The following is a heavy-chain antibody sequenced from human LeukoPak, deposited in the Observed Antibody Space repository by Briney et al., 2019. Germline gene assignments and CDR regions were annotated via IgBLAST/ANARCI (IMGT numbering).Heavy chain of an antibody. CDR1: GFTFSSYW. CDR3: ARVRGGYCSGGSCYSAFDI. Sequence: GGSLRLSCAASGFTFSSYWMSWVRQAPGKGLEWVANIKREGSEKYYVDSVKGRFTISRDNAQNSLYLQMNSLRAEDTAVYYCARVRGGYCSGGSCYSAFDIWGQGTMVTVSS. J-gene: IGHJ3*02. D-gene: IGHD2-15*01. CDR2: IKREGSEK. V-gene: IGHV3-7*04.